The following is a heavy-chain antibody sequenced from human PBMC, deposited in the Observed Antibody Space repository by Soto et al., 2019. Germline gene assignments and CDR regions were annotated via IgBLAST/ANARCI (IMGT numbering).Heavy chain of an antibody. CDR1: CGSISSYY. J-gene: IGHJ4*02. CDR3: ARDVYDYVSGSHVGYFDD. D-gene: IGHD3-16*01. CDR2: IYYSGST. V-gene: IGHV4-59*01. Sequence: PSETLSLTCTVSCGSISSYYWSWIRQPPWKGLEWIGYIYYSGSTNYNPSLKSRVTISVDTPKNQFSLKLSSVTAADTAVYYCARDVYDYVSGSHVGYFDDWGQGSLVTVSS.